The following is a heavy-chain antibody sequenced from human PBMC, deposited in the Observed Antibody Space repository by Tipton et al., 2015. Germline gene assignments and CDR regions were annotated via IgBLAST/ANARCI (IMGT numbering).Heavy chain of an antibody. V-gene: IGHV3-53*01. CDR3: ARGWEGAYDV. D-gene: IGHD1-26*01. CDR2: IFSGDNT. J-gene: IGHJ3*01. Sequence: GSLRLSCAASGFTFSSYSMNWVRQAPGKGLEWVSLIFSGDNTYADFVKGRFSMSRDNSKNTLYLQMYRLRVEDTAVYYCARGWEGAYDVWGQGTMVTVSS. CDR1: GFTFSSYS.